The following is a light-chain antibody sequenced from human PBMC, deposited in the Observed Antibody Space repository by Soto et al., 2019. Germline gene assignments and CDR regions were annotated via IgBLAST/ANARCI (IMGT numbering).Light chain of an antibody. CDR1: QDISIY. CDR3: QQYDSLTWT. J-gene: IGKJ1*01. CDR2: DTS. V-gene: IGKV1-33*01. Sequence: DIQMTQSPSSLSASVGDRVTITCLASQDISIYLNWYQQKLGKAPKLLIYDTSTLRAGVPARFSGSGSGTVFTLTINSLQPEDLATYYCQQYDSLTWTFGQGTRVEVK.